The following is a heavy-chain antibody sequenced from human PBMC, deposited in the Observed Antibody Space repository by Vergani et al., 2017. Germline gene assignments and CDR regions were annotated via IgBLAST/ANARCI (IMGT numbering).Heavy chain of an antibody. D-gene: IGHD2-2*01. J-gene: IGHJ5*02. Sequence: QLQLQESGPGLVKPSETLSLPCTVSGGSISSSSYYWGWIRQPPGKGLEWIGSIYYSGSTYYNPSLKSRVTISVDTSKNQFSLKLSSVTAADTAVYYCARAKFRYCSSTSCYSNWFDPWGQGTLVTVSS. CDR3: ARAKFRYCSSTSCYSNWFDP. CDR2: IYYSGST. V-gene: IGHV4-39*07. CDR1: GGSISSSSYY.